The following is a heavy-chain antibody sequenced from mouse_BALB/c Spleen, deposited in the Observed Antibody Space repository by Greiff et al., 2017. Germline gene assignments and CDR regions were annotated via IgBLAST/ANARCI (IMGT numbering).Heavy chain of an antibody. D-gene: IGHD3-2*01. CDR1: GYPFTGYY. CDR2: ISCYDGAT. Sequence: LVKTGASVKISRKAPGYPFTGYYMHWVKQSHGKSLEWIGYISCYDGATSYNQKFKGKATFAVDKSSSTAYMQLKSLTSEDSAVYYCARERQDYFDYWGQGTTLTVSS. V-gene: IGHV1S34*01. J-gene: IGHJ2*01. CDR3: ARERQDYFDY.